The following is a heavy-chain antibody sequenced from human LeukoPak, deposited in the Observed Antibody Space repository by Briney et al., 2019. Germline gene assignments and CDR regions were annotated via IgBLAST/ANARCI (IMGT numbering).Heavy chain of an antibody. Sequence: SETLSLTCTVSGGSIGSYYWSWIRQPPGKGLEWIGYISYSGSTNYNPSLKSRVTISVDTSKNQFSLKLSSVTAADTAVYYCARSLFGEFYYYYGMDVWGQGTTVTVSS. D-gene: IGHD3-10*02. CDR3: ARSLFGEFYYYYGMDV. CDR1: GGSIGSYY. J-gene: IGHJ6*02. V-gene: IGHV4-59*12. CDR2: ISYSGST.